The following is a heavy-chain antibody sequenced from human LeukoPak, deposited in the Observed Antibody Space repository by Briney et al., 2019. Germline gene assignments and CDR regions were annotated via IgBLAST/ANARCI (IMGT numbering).Heavy chain of an antibody. V-gene: IGHV4-30-2*01. Sequence: SETLSLTCAVSGGSISSGGYSWSWIRQPPGKGLEWIGYIYHSGSTYYNPSLKSRVTISVDTSKRQFSLKLSSVTAADTAVYYCARHADYYNSGRPPYYYMDVWGKGTTVVVSS. CDR3: ARHADYYNSGRPPYYYMDV. CDR1: GGSISSGGYS. D-gene: IGHD3-10*01. CDR2: IYHSGST. J-gene: IGHJ6*03.